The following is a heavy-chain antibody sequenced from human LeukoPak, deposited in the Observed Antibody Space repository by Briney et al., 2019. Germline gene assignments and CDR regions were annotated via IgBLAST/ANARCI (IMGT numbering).Heavy chain of an antibody. D-gene: IGHD2-2*01. Sequence: GGSLRLSCAASGFTFSSYAMSWVRQAPGKGLEWVSVISGSGGSTYYADSVKGRFTISRDNSKNTLYLQMNSLRAEDTAVYYCARDIGHCSSTSCSNWFDPWGQGTLVTVSS. V-gene: IGHV3-23*01. CDR3: ARDIGHCSSTSCSNWFDP. J-gene: IGHJ5*02. CDR2: ISGSGGST. CDR1: GFTFSSYA.